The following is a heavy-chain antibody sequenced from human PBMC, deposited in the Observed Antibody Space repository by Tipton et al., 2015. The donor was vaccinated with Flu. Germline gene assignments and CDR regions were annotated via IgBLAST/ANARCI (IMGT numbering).Heavy chain of an antibody. CDR3: ASATTVTTSGMDV. CDR1: GGSFSGYY. J-gene: IGHJ6*02. D-gene: IGHD4-11*01. V-gene: IGHV4-34*01. CDR2: INHSGST. Sequence: TLSLTCAVYGGSFSGYYCSWIRQPPGKGLEWVGEINHSGSTNYNPSLKSRVTISVDASKNQLSLKLSSVTAADTAVYYCASATTVTTSGMDVWGQGTTVTVSS.